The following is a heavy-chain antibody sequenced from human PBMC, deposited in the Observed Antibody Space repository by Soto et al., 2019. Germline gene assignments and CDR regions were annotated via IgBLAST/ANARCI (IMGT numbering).Heavy chain of an antibody. V-gene: IGHV1-18*01. CDR1: GCTFSNYG. Sequence: EASVKVSCKASGCTFSNYGISWVRQAPGQGLEWMGWISAYNGNTKYAQKLQGRVTMTTDTSTSTAYMELRSLRSDDTAVYYCARGVGSGSYYNQYNWFDPWGQGTLVTVSS. J-gene: IGHJ5*02. CDR3: ARGVGSGSYYNQYNWFDP. CDR2: ISAYNGNT. D-gene: IGHD3-10*01.